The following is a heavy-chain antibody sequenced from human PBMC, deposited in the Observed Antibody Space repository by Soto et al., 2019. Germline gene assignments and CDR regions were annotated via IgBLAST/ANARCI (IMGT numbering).Heavy chain of an antibody. J-gene: IGHJ5*02. Sequence: SETLSLTCAVYGGSFSGYYWSWIRQPPGKGLEWIGEINHSGSTNYNPSLKSRVTISVDTSKNQFSLKLSSVTAADTAIYYCAKSFCSSSSCFFVWVDPWGPGTLVTVSS. V-gene: IGHV4-34*01. CDR1: GGSFSGYY. CDR2: INHSGST. D-gene: IGHD6-19*01. CDR3: AKSFCSSSSCFFVWVDP.